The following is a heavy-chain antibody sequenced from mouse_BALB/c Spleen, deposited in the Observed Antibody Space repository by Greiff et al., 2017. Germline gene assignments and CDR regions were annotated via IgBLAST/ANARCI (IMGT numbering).Heavy chain of an antibody. Sequence: EVKVVESGGGLVQPGGSMKLSCVASGFTFSNYWMNWVRQSPEKGLEWVAEIRLKSNNYATHYAESVKGRFTISRDDSKSSVYLQMNNLRAEDTGIYYCTRLTGFDYWGQGTTLTVSS. J-gene: IGHJ2*01. CDR2: IRLKSNNYAT. V-gene: IGHV6-6*02. CDR3: TRLTGFDY. CDR1: GFTFSNYW. D-gene: IGHD4-1*01.